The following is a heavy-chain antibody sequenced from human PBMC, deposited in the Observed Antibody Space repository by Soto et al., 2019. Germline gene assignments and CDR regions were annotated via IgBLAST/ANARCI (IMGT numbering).Heavy chain of an antibody. Sequence: GGSLRLSCAASGFTFSSYGMHWVRQAPGKGLEWVAVIWYDGSNKYYADSVKGRFTISRDNSKNTLYLQMNSLRAEDTAVYYCAREEGYCSGGSCYDLYYYYYYMDVWGKGTTVTSP. V-gene: IGHV3-33*01. CDR1: GFTFSSYG. CDR3: AREEGYCSGGSCYDLYYYYYYMDV. D-gene: IGHD2-15*01. CDR2: IWYDGSNK. J-gene: IGHJ6*03.